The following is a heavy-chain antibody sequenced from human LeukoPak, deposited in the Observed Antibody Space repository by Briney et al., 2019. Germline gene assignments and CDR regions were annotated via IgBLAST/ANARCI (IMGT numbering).Heavy chain of an antibody. Sequence: GGSLRVSCAASGFTFSNYAMSWVRQAPGKGLEWVSGISSSGGSTFYTDSVKGRFTISRDNSKNTLYLQMNSLRSEDPAVYYCAKVYSSVWTHIGHFDYWGQGTLVTVSS. D-gene: IGHD6-19*01. CDR1: GFTFSNYA. CDR2: ISSSGGST. V-gene: IGHV3-23*01. CDR3: AKVYSSVWTHIGHFDY. J-gene: IGHJ4*02.